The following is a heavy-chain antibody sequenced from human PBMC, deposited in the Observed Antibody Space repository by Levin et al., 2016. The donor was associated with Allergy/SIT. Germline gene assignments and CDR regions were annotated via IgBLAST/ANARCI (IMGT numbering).Heavy chain of an antibody. Sequence: SETLSLTCAVYGGSFSGYYWSWIRQSPEKGLEWIGFIYFSGSTNYNPSFKSRVTMSVDTSKNQFSLNLIYVTAADTAVYYCARVGSVAAADSWGQGTLVTVSS. CDR1: GGSFSGYY. J-gene: IGHJ4*02. CDR3: ARVGSVAAADS. D-gene: IGHD2-15*01. CDR2: IYFSGST. V-gene: IGHV4-59*08.